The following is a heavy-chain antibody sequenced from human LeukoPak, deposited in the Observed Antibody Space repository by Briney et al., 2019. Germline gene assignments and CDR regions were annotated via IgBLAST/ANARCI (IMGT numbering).Heavy chain of an antibody. CDR3: APDRRVIKYFQQ. J-gene: IGHJ1*01. V-gene: IGHV3-21*01. CDR2: ISSSSSYI. Sequence: GGSLRLSCAASGFTFSSYSMSWVRQAPGKGLEWVSSISSSSSYIYYADSVKGRFTISRDNAKNSLYLQMNSLRAEDTAVSYCAPDRRVIKYFQQWGQGTLVTVSS. D-gene: IGHD3-16*02. CDR1: GFTFSSYS.